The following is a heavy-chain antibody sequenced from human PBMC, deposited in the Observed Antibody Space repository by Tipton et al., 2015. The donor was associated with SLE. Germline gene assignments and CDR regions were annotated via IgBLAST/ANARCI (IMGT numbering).Heavy chain of an antibody. V-gene: IGHV4-61*09. CDR1: GGSIISGSNY. D-gene: IGHD6-25*01. Sequence: TLSLTCTVSGGSIISGSNYWNWIRQSAGKGLEWIGHIYFIGSTNYNPSLKSRATISLDTSKNQFSLQLSSVTAADTAVYYCPSPGSSAPGPYFQHWGQGTLVTVSS. CDR3: PSPGSSAPGPYFQH. CDR2: IYFIGST. J-gene: IGHJ1*01.